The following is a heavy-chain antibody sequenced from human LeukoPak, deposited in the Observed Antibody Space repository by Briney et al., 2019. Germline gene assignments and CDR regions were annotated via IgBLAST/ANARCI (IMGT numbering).Heavy chain of an antibody. J-gene: IGHJ5*02. CDR1: GFTFGDYA. Sequence: PGRSLRLSCTASGFTFGDYAMSWVRQAPGKGLEWVGFIRSKAYGGTTEYAASVKGRFTISRDDSKSIAYLQMNSLKTEDTAVYYCTRRLGGVAVAGTYNWFDPRGQGTLVTVSS. CDR2: IRSKAYGGTT. V-gene: IGHV3-49*04. CDR3: TRRLGGVAVAGTYNWFDP. D-gene: IGHD6-19*01.